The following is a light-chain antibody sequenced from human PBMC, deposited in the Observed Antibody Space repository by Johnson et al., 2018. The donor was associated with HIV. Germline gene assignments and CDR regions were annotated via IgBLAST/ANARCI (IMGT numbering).Light chain of an antibody. Sequence: QPVLTQPPSVSAAPGQKVTISCSGSSSNIGNNYVSWYQQLPGTAPKLLIYENNKRPSGIPYRFSGSKSGTSATLGITGLQTGDEADYYCGTWDSSLTASVFGTGAKVPSL. CDR1: SSNIGNNY. J-gene: IGLJ1*01. CDR2: ENN. V-gene: IGLV1-51*02. CDR3: GTWDSSLTASV.